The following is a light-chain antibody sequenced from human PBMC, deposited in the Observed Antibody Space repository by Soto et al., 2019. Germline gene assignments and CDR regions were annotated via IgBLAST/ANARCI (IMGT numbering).Light chain of an antibody. V-gene: IGKV3-20*01. Sequence: EIVLTQSPGTLSLSPGERATLSCRASQSVSSNFLAWYQEKPGQAPRLLIYGASSRATGIPDRFSGGGSGTDFTLTIVRLEPEDFVVYYCQQYGSSPFTFGPGTKVDI. CDR3: QQYGSSPFT. CDR2: GAS. CDR1: QSVSSNF. J-gene: IGKJ3*01.